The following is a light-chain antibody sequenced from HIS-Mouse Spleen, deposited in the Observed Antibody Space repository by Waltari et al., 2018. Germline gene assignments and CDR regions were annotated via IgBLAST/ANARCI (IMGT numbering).Light chain of an antibody. J-gene: IGKJ1*01. CDR1: QSRLHSTGYNY. CDR2: LGS. Sequence: DIVMTQSPLSLPVTPGEPASISCRSSQSRLHSTGYNYLDWYLQKPGQSPQLLIYLGSNRASGVPDRFSGSGSGTDFTLKISRVEAEDVGVYYCMQALQTWTFGQGTKVEIK. V-gene: IGKV2-28*01. CDR3: MQALQTWT.